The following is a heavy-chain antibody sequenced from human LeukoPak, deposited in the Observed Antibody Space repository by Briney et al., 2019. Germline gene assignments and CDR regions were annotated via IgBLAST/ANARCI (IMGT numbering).Heavy chain of an antibody. V-gene: IGHV3-9*01. D-gene: IGHD3-16*01. CDR3: ARDRGGRATFNGFDM. J-gene: IGHJ3*02. CDR1: GLSLDYDA. Sequence: PGRSLRLSCAASGLSLDYDAMHWVRQAPGKGLEWVSGISWDSNTIDYVDSVRGRFTISRDNAKKSLYLQMNSLRAEDTALYYCARDRGGRATFNGFDMWGLGTMVIVSS. CDR2: ISWDSNTI.